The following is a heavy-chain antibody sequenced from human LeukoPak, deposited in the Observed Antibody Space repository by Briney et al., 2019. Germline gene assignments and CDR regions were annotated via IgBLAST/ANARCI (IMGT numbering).Heavy chain of an antibody. J-gene: IGHJ6*03. V-gene: IGHV1-69*05. Sequence: SVKVSCKASGGTFSSYAISWVRQAPGQGLEWTGGIIPIFGTANYAQKFQGRVTITTDESTSTAYMELSSLRSEDTAVYYCASRIPPARDGYNYRDYYYYYYMDVWGKGTTVTVSS. CDR3: ASRIPPARDGYNYRDYYYYYYMDV. D-gene: IGHD5-24*01. CDR2: IIPIFGTA. CDR1: GGTFSSYA.